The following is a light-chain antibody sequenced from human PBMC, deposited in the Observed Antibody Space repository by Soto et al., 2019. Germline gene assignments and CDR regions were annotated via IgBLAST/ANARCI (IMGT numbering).Light chain of an antibody. CDR3: QQHGTSPIT. V-gene: IGKV3-20*01. CDR2: GAS. J-gene: IGKJ5*01. CDR1: QTLRRTY. Sequence: ELVLMQSPGTLSLSPGERATLSCRASQTLRRTYIAWYQQKPGQAPRVLSYGASKRATGIPERVSGSGSGTDVSLTISRLETEEFAVDYGQQHGTSPITFGPGTRLEIK.